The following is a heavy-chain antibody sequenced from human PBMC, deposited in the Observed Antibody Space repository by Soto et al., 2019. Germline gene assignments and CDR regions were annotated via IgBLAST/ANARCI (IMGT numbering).Heavy chain of an antibody. Sequence: EVQLVESGGGLVQPGRSLRLSCAASGFTFDDYAMHWVRQAPGKGLEWVSGISWNSGSIGYADSGKGRFSISRDNAKNSLYLQMNSLRAEDTALYYCAKPTRIAAAITLWAFDIWGQGTMVTVSS. CDR2: ISWNSGSI. V-gene: IGHV3-9*01. CDR3: AKPTRIAAAITLWAFDI. CDR1: GFTFDDYA. D-gene: IGHD6-13*01. J-gene: IGHJ3*02.